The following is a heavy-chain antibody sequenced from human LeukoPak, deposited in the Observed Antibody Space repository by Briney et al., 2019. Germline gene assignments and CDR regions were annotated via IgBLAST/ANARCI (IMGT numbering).Heavy chain of an antibody. J-gene: IGHJ5*02. D-gene: IGHD2-15*01. CDR1: GFTFSDYF. CDR2: ISSSSSYT. V-gene: IGHV3-11*05. CDR3: ARGGSGGRSWFDP. Sequence: GGSLRLSCAASGFTFSDYFMSWIRQAPGKGLEWVSYISSSSSYTNYADSVKGRFTISRDNAKRSLYLQMNSLTAEDTAVYYCARGGSGGRSWFDPWGQGTLLTVSS.